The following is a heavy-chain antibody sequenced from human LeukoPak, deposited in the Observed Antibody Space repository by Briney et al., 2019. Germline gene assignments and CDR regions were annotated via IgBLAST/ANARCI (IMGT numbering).Heavy chain of an antibody. CDR3: ARVGSSWLYYFDY. CDR2: IYYSGST. Sequence: NSSETLSLTCTVSGVSISSYYWSWIRQPPGKGLEWIGYIYYSGSTNYNPSLKSRVTISVDTSKNQFSLKLSSVTAADTAVYYCARVGSSWLYYFDYWGQGTLVTVSS. CDR1: GVSISSYY. D-gene: IGHD6-13*01. V-gene: IGHV4-59*01. J-gene: IGHJ4*02.